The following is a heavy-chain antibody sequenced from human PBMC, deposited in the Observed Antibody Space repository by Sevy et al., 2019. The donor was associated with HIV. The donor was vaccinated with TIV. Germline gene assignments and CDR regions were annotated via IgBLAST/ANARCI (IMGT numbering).Heavy chain of an antibody. Sequence: SETLSLTCTVSGVSISSSSDDWGWIRQPPGKGLEWIASIFFSGSTYYNPSLKSRVTISVDTSKNQFSLKLNSVTAADTALYYCARQGGLVDRAFDYWGQGTLVTVSS. D-gene: IGHD3-10*01. CDR1: GVSISSSSDD. CDR3: ARQGGLVDRAFDY. CDR2: IFFSGST. V-gene: IGHV4-39*01. J-gene: IGHJ4*02.